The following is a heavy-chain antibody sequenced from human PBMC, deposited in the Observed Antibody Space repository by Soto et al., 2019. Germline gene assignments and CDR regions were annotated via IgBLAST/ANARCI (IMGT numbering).Heavy chain of an antibody. J-gene: IGHJ5*02. CDR1: GFSLSTTGVG. Sequence: QITLKESGPTLVKPTQTLTLTCTFSGFSLSTTGVGVGWIRQPPGKALEWLALIYWHDDNRYSPSLKSRLTITKDNSKNQVVITVANMDPVDTASYYCAHRQGSIVVNGDNWFDPWGQGNLVTVSS. CDR2: IYWHDDN. V-gene: IGHV2-5*01. D-gene: IGHD1-26*01. CDR3: AHRQGSIVVNGDNWFDP.